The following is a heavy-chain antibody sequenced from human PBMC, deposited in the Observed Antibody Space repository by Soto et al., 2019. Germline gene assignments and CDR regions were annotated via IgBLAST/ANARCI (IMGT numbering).Heavy chain of an antibody. D-gene: IGHD2-15*01. CDR2: ISYDGSNK. CDR3: AKDPLLDY. J-gene: IGHJ4*02. V-gene: IGHV3-30*18. Sequence: GGSLRLSCAASGFTFSSYGMHWVRQAPGQGLECVAVISYDGSNKKYVDSVKGRFSISRDNSKNTVYLQMNSLRAEDSGVYYCAKDPLLDYWGQGTLVTVYS. CDR1: GFTFSSYG.